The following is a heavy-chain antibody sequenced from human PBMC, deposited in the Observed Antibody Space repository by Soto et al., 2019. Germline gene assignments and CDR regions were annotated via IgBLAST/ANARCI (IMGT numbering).Heavy chain of an antibody. V-gene: IGHV1-46*01. J-gene: IGHJ6*02. CDR3: ARDRAVTTVRGTVFDYYYGMDV. Sequence: GASVKVSCKASGYTFTSYYMHWVRQAPGQGLEWMGIINPSGGSTSYAQKFQGRVTMTRDTSTSTVYMELSSLRSEDTAVYYCARDRAVTTVRGTVFDYYYGMDVWGQGTTVTVSS. CDR2: INPSGGST. D-gene: IGHD4-17*01. CDR1: GYTFTSYY.